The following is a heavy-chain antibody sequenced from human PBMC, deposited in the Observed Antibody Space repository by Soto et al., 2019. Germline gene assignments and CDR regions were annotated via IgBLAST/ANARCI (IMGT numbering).Heavy chain of an antibody. Sequence: ASVKVSWKASGYTFTSYGISWVRQAPGQGLEWMGWISAYNGNTNYAQKLQGRVTMTTDTSTSTAYMELRSLRSDDTAVYYCARDLVVPSTMYGYYYYYGMDVWGQGTTVTVSS. D-gene: IGHD2-2*01. J-gene: IGHJ6*02. CDR2: ISAYNGNT. CDR3: ARDLVVPSTMYGYYYYYGMDV. V-gene: IGHV1-18*01. CDR1: GYTFTSYG.